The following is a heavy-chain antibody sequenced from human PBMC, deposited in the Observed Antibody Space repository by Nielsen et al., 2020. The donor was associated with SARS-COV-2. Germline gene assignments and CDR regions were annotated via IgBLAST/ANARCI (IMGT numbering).Heavy chain of an antibody. J-gene: IGHJ6*02. Sequence: GESLKISCAASGFTFSDSTMHWVRQASGKGLEWIGRIRDKPNNYATTYAASVTGRFTISRDDSRYTAYLQMNSLRTEDTAVYYCSRRPSSQRDYGMDVWGQGTTVTVSS. CDR2: IRDKPNNYAT. CDR1: GFTFSDST. V-gene: IGHV3-73*01. D-gene: IGHD2-2*01. CDR3: SRRPSSQRDYGMDV.